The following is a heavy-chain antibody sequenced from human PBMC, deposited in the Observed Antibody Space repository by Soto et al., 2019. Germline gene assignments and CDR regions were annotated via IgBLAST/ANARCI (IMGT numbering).Heavy chain of an antibody. D-gene: IGHD6-13*01. CDR1: AFTFRSYA. V-gene: IGHV3-23*01. Sequence: GGSLRLSCAASAFTFRSYAMNWVRQAPGKGLEWVSGISGSGSDTYYADSVKGRFTVSRDNSKNTLYLQMNSLRAEDTGAYYCAKALYSSSHPPFDPWGQGTPVTAPQ. CDR2: ISGSGSDT. CDR3: AKALYSSSHPPFDP. J-gene: IGHJ5*02.